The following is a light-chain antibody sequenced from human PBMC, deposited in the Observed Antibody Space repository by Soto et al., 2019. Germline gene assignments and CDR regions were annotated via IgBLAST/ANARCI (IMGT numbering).Light chain of an antibody. Sequence: EIVMTQSPATLSVSPGERATLSCRASQSVRSNLAWHQQKPGQAPRLLIYAASTRATSVPARFSGSGSGTEFTLTISDLQSEDFAVYFCQHYDIWPLTFGGGTKVEIK. V-gene: IGKV3-15*01. CDR1: QSVRSN. CDR3: QHYDIWPLT. J-gene: IGKJ4*01. CDR2: AAS.